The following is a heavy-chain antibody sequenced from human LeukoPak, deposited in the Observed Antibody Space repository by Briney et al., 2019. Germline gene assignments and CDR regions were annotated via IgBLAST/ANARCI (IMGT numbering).Heavy chain of an antibody. V-gene: IGHV1-46*01. Sequence: ASVKVSCKASGYTFTSYYMHWVRQAPGQGLEWMGIINPSGGSTSYAQKFQGRVTMTRDTSTSTVYMELSRLRSDDTAVYYCQLSSGWHFDYWGQGTLVIVSS. CDR1: GYTFTSYY. CDR3: QLSSGWHFDY. D-gene: IGHD6-19*01. CDR2: INPSGGST. J-gene: IGHJ4*02.